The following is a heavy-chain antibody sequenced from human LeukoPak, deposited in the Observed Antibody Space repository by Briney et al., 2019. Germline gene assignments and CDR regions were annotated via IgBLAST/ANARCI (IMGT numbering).Heavy chain of an antibody. CDR2: ISSSSSYI. J-gene: IGHJ3*02. CDR3: VLVYACPGDVCDI. CDR1: DRNISSYR. D-gene: IGHD2-8*01. V-gene: IGHV3-21*01. Sequence: PAETLCLTSASTDRNISSYRMNLVLEAPRMILKKISSISSSSSYIYYADSVKGRFTISRDNAKNSLYLQMNSLRAEDTAVYYCVLVYACPGDVCDIWGLGRMVIGSS.